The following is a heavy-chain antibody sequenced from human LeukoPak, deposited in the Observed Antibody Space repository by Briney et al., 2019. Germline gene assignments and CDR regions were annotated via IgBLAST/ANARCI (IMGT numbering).Heavy chain of an antibody. Sequence: SETLSLTCTVSGGSISSYYWSWIRQPPGKGLEWIAYIDYRGSTTYNPSLKSRVTISVDTSKNQFSLKLSSVTAADTAVYYCARSRSGYSYDHAAFDIWGQGTMVTVSS. CDR3: ARSRSGYSYDHAAFDI. CDR1: GGSISSYY. V-gene: IGHV4-59*01. CDR2: IDYRGST. J-gene: IGHJ3*02. D-gene: IGHD5-18*01.